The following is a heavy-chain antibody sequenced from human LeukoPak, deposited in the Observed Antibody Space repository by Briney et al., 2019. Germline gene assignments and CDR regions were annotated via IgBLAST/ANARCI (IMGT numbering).Heavy chain of an antibody. CDR2: IYYSGRT. V-gene: IGHV4-39*02. CDR3: ARRRYYDSTGYFD. D-gene: IGHD3-22*01. J-gene: IGHJ1*01. CDR1: GGFISSSSYY. Sequence: SETLSLTCTVSGGFISSSSYYWGWIRQPPGKGLEWIGDIYYSGRTYYNPSLRSRVSISLDTSMNHFSLTFSSVTAADTAVYYCARRRYYDSTGYFDWGRGSLVIVSS.